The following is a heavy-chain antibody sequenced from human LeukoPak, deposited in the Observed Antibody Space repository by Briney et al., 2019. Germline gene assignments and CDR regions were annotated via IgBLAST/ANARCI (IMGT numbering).Heavy chain of an antibody. CDR1: GFTFSSYA. D-gene: IGHD3-9*01. CDR2: ISGSGGST. CDR3: AKYPHILTGYISY. V-gene: IGHV3-23*01. Sequence: GGSLRLSCAASGFTFSSYAMSWVRQAPGKGLEWVSAISGSGGSTYYADSVKGRFTISRDNPKNTLYLQMNSLRAEDTAVYYCAKYPHILTGYISYWGQGTLVTVSS. J-gene: IGHJ4*02.